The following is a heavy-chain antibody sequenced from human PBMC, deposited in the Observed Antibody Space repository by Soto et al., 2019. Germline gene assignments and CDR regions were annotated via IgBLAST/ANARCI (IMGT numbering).Heavy chain of an antibody. J-gene: IGHJ6*02. CDR1: GYTFTRYG. CDR3: ARDLPRIAVSGTPHGMDV. D-gene: IGHD6-19*01. Sequence: GASVKVSWKASGYTFTRYGISWGRQAPGQGLEWRGWISAYNGNTNYAQKLQGRVTMTTDTSTSTAYMELRSLRSDDTAVYYCARDLPRIAVSGTPHGMDVWGQATTVAVS. CDR2: ISAYNGNT. V-gene: IGHV1-18*01.